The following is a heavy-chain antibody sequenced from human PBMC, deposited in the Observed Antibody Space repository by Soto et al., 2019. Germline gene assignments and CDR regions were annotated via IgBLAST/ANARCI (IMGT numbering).Heavy chain of an antibody. Sequence: ASETLSLTCVVSGGSFSGYFWTWIRQSPGRGLEWIGEISHSGSRNYNPAFQSRVIISVDSSKNHVSLNLTSVTAADMAVYYCAREGSHSAYNFAIGIQLWSFDRWGQGLPVTVSS. CDR3: AREGSHSAYNFAIGIQLWSFDR. J-gene: IGHJ5*02. V-gene: IGHV4-34*01. D-gene: IGHD1-1*01. CDR2: ISHSGSR. CDR1: GGSFSGYF.